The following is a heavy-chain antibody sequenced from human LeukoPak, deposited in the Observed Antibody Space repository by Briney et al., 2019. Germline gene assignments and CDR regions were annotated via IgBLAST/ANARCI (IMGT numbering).Heavy chain of an antibody. CDR1: GFTFSSYE. D-gene: IGHD3-10*01. V-gene: IGHV3-48*03. CDR2: ISNSGNTI. Sequence: PGGSLRLSCAASGFTFSSYEMNWVRQAPGKGLEWFSYISNSGNTIYYADSVKGRFTISRDNAKNSLYLQMNSLRAADTAVYYCARRSRGTGSWYYFHYWGPGTLVTVSS. CDR3: ARRSRGTGSWYYFHY. J-gene: IGHJ4*02.